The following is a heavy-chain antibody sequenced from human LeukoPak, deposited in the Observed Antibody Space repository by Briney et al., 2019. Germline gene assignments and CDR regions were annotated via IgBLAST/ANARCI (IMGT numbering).Heavy chain of an antibody. J-gene: IGHJ4*02. CDR1: GGSFSGYY. V-gene: IGHV4-34*01. CDR2: INHSGST. CDR3: ARRGIRYFDWLLAHYYFDY. D-gene: IGHD3-9*01. Sequence: SETLSLTRAVYGGSFSGYYWSWIRQPPGKGLEWIGEINHSGSTNYNPSLKSRVTISVDTSKNQFSLKLSSVTAADTAVYYCARRGIRYFDWLLAHYYFDYWGQGTLVTVSS.